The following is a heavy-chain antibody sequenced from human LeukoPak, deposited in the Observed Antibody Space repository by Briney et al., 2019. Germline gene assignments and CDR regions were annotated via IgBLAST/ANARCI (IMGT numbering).Heavy chain of an antibody. Sequence: SETLSLTCTVSGGSISSYYWGWIRQPPGKGLEWIGYIYYSGSTNYNPSLKSRVTISVDTSKNQFSLKLSSVTAADTAVYYCARDGGRWYGDYVYYYYGMDVWGQGTTVTVSS. CDR1: GGSISSYY. D-gene: IGHD4-17*01. J-gene: IGHJ6*02. V-gene: IGHV4-59*01. CDR2: IYYSGST. CDR3: ARDGGRWYGDYVYYYYGMDV.